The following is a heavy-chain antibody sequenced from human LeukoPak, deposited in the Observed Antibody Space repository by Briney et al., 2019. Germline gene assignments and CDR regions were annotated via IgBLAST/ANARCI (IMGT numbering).Heavy chain of an antibody. V-gene: IGHV4-39*01. CDR2: IYYTGST. CDR3: ARGVGATTYY. Sequence: SETLSLTCTISGGSISSISYYWGWIRQPPGKGLEWIGSIYYTGSTYYNPSLKSRVTVSVDTSKNQFSLNLSSVTAADTAVYYCARGVGATTYYWGQGTLVTVSS. J-gene: IGHJ4*02. CDR1: GGSISSISYY. D-gene: IGHD1-26*01.